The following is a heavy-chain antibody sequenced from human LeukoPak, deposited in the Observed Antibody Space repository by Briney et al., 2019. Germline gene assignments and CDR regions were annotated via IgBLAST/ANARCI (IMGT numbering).Heavy chain of an antibody. D-gene: IGHD6-6*01. CDR1: GGSISSSSYY. J-gene: IGHJ5*02. CDR3: ARDGRRPYSSSSAGFDP. Sequence: SETLSLTCTVSGGSISSSSYYWGWLRQPPGKGLEWIGSIYYSGSTYYNPSLKSRVTISVDTSKNQFSLKLSSVTAADTAVYYCARDGRRPYSSSSAGFDPWGQGTLVTVSS. CDR2: IYYSGST. V-gene: IGHV4-39*07.